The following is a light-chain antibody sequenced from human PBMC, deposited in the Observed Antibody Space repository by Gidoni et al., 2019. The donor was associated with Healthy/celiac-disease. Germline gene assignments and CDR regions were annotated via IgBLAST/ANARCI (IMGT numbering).Light chain of an antibody. Sequence: DIQLTQSPSFLSASVGDRVTITCRASQGISSYLAWYQQKPGKAPKLLIYAASTLQSGVPSRFSGSGSGTEFTLTISSLQPEDFATYYCQQLNREEFTFXPXTKVDIK. CDR1: QGISSY. CDR3: QQLNREEFT. J-gene: IGKJ3*01. CDR2: AAS. V-gene: IGKV1-9*01.